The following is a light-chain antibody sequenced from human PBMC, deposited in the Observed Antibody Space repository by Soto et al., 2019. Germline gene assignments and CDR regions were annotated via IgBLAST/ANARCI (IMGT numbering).Light chain of an antibody. CDR2: GAS. V-gene: IGKV3-15*01. J-gene: IGKJ4*01. CDR1: RTVSNR. CDR3: QQYYHWPVT. Sequence: EILMTQSPDTLSVSPGERVTLSCRASRTVSNRLAWYQHKPGQAPRLLISGASTRATGIPPRFRGSGSGTEFTLTVDTLQSEDIAIYYCQQYYHWPVTFGGGTKVDIK.